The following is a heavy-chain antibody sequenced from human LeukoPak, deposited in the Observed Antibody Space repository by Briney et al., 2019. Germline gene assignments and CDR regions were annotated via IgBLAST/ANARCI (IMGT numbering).Heavy chain of an antibody. D-gene: IGHD2-2*01. J-gene: IGHJ5*02. CDR1: GGSISSGGYS. CDR3: ARAHIVVVPAACNWFDP. V-gene: IGHV4-30-2*01. Sequence: SETLSLTCAVSGGSISSGGYSWSWIRQPPGKGLEWIGYIYHSGSTYYNPSLKSRVTISVDTSKNQFSLKLSSVTAADTAVYYCARAHIVVVPAACNWFDPWGQGTLVTVSS. CDR2: IYHSGST.